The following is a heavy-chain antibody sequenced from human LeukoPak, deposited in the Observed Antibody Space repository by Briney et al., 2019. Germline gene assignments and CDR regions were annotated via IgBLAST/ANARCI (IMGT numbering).Heavy chain of an antibody. CDR1: GGSISGYY. CDR3: ARHYYDSSGYYYFDY. J-gene: IGHJ4*02. D-gene: IGHD3-22*01. CDR2: IYYSGST. V-gene: IGHV4-59*08. Sequence: SETLSLTCTVSGGSISGYYWSWIRQPPGKGQEYIGYIYYSGSTDYNPSLKSRITISVDTSKNQFSLKLSSVTAADTAVYYCARHYYDSSGYYYFDYWGQGTLVTVSS.